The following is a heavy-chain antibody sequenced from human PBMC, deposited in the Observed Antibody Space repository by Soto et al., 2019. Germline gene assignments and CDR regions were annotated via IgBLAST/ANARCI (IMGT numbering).Heavy chain of an antibody. CDR1: GGTFSSYA. CDR3: ARDFFRSRPQYCSGGSCYGGFDP. CDR2: IIPIFGTA. V-gene: IGHV1-69*13. J-gene: IGHJ5*02. Sequence: ASVKVSCKASGGTFSSYAISWVRQAPGQGLEWMGGIIPIFGTANYAQKFQGRVTITADESTSTAYMELSSLRSEDTAVYYCARDFFRSRPQYCSGGSCYGGFDPWGQGTLVTVSS. D-gene: IGHD2-15*01.